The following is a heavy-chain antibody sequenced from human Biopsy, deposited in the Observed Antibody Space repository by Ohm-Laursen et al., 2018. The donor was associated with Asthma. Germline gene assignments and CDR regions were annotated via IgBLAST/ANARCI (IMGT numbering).Heavy chain of an antibody. D-gene: IGHD6-13*01. CDR3: AKDRVAGRSYYFDY. CDR2: ILFDGRKI. V-gene: IGHV3-30*18. J-gene: IGHJ4*02. CDR1: GFNFHNYG. Sequence: SLRLSCAASGFNFHNYGMNWVRRAPGKGLEWVAQILFDGRKINYPDSVKGRFTISRDNSKNMVYLQMNSLRPGDTAVYYCAKDRVAGRSYYFDYWGQGSLVPVSS.